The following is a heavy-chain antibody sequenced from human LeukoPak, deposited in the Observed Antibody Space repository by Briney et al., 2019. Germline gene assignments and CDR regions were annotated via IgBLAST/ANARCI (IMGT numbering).Heavy chain of an antibody. D-gene: IGHD6-13*01. CDR1: GFTFSDYY. CDR3: ARVSGIAAAGTFDY. Sequence: GESLRLSCAASGFTFSDYYMSWIRQAPGKGLEWVSYISSSSSYTNYADSVKGRFTISRDNAKNSLYLLMNSLRAEDTAVYYCARVSGIAAAGTFDYWGQGTLVTVSS. J-gene: IGHJ4*02. CDR2: ISSSSSYT. V-gene: IGHV3-11*05.